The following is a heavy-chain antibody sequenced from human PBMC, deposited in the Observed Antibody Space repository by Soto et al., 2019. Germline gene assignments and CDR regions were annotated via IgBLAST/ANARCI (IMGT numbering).Heavy chain of an antibody. CDR3: ARVSGSYYYGMDV. D-gene: IGHD1-26*01. CDR1: GGSISGYY. V-gene: IGHV4-59*12. Sequence: PSETLSLTCTISGGSISGYYWTWIRQSPGKGLEYIGYVYNGNTNYNPSLNSRVTISVDTSKNQFSLKLSSVTAADTAVYYCARVSGSYYYGMDVWGQGTTVTVSS. J-gene: IGHJ6*02. CDR2: VYNGNT.